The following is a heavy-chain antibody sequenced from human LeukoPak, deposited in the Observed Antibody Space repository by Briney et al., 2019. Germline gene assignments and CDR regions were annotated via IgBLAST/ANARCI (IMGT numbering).Heavy chain of an antibody. V-gene: IGHV3-23*01. CDR2: ISSSGGST. CDR3: AKDGGIVGATTISYFDY. Sequence: TGGSLRLSCAASGFSFTDYAMSWVRQAPGKGLEWVSAISSSGGSTYYADSVKGRFTISRDKSKNTLYLQMNSLRAEDTAVYYCAKDGGIVGATTISYFDYWGQGTLVTVSS. D-gene: IGHD1-26*01. CDR1: GFSFTDYA. J-gene: IGHJ4*02.